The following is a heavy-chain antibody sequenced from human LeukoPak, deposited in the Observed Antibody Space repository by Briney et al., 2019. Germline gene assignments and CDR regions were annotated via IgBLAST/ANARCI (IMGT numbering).Heavy chain of an antibody. J-gene: IGHJ6*03. CDR3: ARSLWGGGYYYYYYYYYMDV. V-gene: IGHV1-8*01. CDR1: GYTFTSYD. Sequence: ASVKVSCKASGYTFTSYDINWVRQATGQGLEWMGWMNPNSGNTGYAQKFQGRVTMTRNTSISTVYMELSSLRSEDTAVYYCARSLWGGGYYYYYYYYYMDVWGKGTTVTVSS. CDR2: MNPNSGNT. D-gene: IGHD3-22*01.